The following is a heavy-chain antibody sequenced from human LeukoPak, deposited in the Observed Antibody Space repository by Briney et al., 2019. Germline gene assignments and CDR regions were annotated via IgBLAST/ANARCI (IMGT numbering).Heavy chain of an antibody. CDR3: ARDPGQWLVPDYYYYGMDV. Sequence: ASVKVSCKASGYTFTGYYMHWVRQAPGQGLEWMGWINPNSGGTNYAQKFQGRVTMTRDTSISTAYMELSRLRSDDTAVYYSARDPGQWLVPDYYYYGMDVWGQGTTVTVSS. CDR1: GYTFTGYY. CDR2: INPNSGGT. D-gene: IGHD6-19*01. V-gene: IGHV1-2*02. J-gene: IGHJ6*02.